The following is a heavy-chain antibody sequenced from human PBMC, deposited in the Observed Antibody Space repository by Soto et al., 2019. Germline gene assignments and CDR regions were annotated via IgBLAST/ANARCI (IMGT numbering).Heavy chain of an antibody. CDR3: VRDGVGATAFFGFLDY. D-gene: IGHD1-26*01. V-gene: IGHV3-33*01. CDR1: GSIFNGYD. J-gene: IGHJ4*02. CDR2: IWFDGSEK. Sequence: QVHLVESGGGVVQPGRSLRLSCAASGSIFNGYDMHWVRQAPGKGLDWVAVIWFDGSEKYYADSVKGRFTISRDNSKNTLYLQMNGLRVEDTAVYYCVRDGVGATAFFGFLDYWGQGTLVSVSS.